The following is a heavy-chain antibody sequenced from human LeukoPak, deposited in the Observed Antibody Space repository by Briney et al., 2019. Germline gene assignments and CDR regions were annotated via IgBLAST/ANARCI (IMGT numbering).Heavy chain of an antibody. CDR1: GYTFTGYY. V-gene: IGHV1-8*02. Sequence: ASVKVSCKASGYTFTGYYMHWVRQAPGQGLEWMGRINPNSGNTGYAQKFQGRVTMTRNTSISTAYMELSSLRSEDTAVYYCASGDPDVWGQGTTVTVSS. CDR2: INPNSGNT. J-gene: IGHJ6*02. CDR3: ASGDPDV.